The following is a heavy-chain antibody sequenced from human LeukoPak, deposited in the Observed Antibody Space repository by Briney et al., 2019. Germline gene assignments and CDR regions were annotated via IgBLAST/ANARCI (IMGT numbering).Heavy chain of an antibody. V-gene: IGHV3-30*03. Sequence: PGGSLRLSCAASGFTFSSYGMHWVRQAPGRGLEWVAVISYDGSNEHYADSVKGRFTISRDNAKNSLYLQMNSLRAEDTAVYYCARGEDYWGQGTLVTVSS. CDR1: GFTFSSYG. J-gene: IGHJ4*02. CDR3: ARGEDY. D-gene: IGHD1-26*01. CDR2: ISYDGSNE.